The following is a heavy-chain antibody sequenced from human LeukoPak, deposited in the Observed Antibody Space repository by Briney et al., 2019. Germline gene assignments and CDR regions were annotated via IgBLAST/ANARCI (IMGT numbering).Heavy chain of an antibody. D-gene: IGHD4-17*01. J-gene: IGHJ4*02. CDR1: GGSISSGGYS. CDR3: ARGDGDYVPYDY. CDR2: IYHSGST. Sequence: PSQTLSLTCAVSGGSISSGGYSWSWIRQPPGKGLEWIGFIYHSGSTYYNPSLKSRVTISVDRSKNQFSLKLSSVTAADTAVYYCARGDGDYVPYDYWGQGTLVTVSS. V-gene: IGHV4-30-2*01.